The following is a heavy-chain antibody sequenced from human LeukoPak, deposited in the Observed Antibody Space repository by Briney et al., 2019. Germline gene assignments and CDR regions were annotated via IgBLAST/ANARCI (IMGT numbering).Heavy chain of an antibody. CDR1: GFTVSSNY. V-gene: IGHV3-53*01. J-gene: IGHJ3*02. CDR3: ARGLVGANDAFDI. CDR2: IYSGGST. Sequence: PGGSLRLSCAASGFTVSSNYMSWVRQAPGKGLEWVSVIYSGGSTYYADSVKGRFTISRDNSKNTLYLQMNSLRAEDTAVYYCARGLVGANDAFDIWGQGTMVTVSS. D-gene: IGHD1-26*01.